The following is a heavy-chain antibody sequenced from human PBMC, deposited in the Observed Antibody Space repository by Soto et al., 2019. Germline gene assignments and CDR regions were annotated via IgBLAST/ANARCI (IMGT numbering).Heavy chain of an antibody. V-gene: IGHV1-2*04. CDR2: INPNSGGT. J-gene: IGHJ6*02. Sequence: ASVKVSCKASGYTFTGYYMQWVRQAPGQGIEWMGWINPNSGGTNYAQKVQGWVTMTRDTSISTAYMELGRLRSDDTAVYYCARVRITMVRGVIDYYYYSGMDVWGQGTTVTVSS. D-gene: IGHD3-10*01. CDR1: GYTFTGYY. CDR3: ARVRITMVRGVIDYYYYSGMDV.